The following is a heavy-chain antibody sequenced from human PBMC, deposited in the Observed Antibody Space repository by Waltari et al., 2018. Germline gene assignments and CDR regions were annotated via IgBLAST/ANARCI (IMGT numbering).Heavy chain of an antibody. CDR1: GFTFSTHP. Sequence: QVQLVESGGGVVQPGKSLRRSCAASGFTFSTHPMHWVRQAPGKGLEWVAIIYSDGSAEDYADSVKGRFTISRDNSGNTLYLQLNNLRAEDTAVYHCAREDWNYGRIPDSWGQGTLVTVSA. D-gene: IGHD1-7*01. CDR2: IYSDGSAE. V-gene: IGHV3-33*01. J-gene: IGHJ4*02. CDR3: AREDWNYGRIPDS.